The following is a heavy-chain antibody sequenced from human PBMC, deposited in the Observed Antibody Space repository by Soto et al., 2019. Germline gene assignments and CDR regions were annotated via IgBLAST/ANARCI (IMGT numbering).Heavy chain of an antibody. CDR2: IYYSGST. CDR1: GGSICSGGYY. D-gene: IGHD5-12*01. CDR3: ARRSGGEYSGYDWFPYSYDY. J-gene: IGHJ4*02. Sequence: SETLSLTCTVSGGSICSGGYYWSWIRQHPGKGLEWIGYIYYSGSTNYNPSLKSRVTISVDTSKNQFSLKLSSVTAADTAVYYCARRSGGEYSGYDWFPYSYDYWGQGTLVTVSS. V-gene: IGHV4-61*08.